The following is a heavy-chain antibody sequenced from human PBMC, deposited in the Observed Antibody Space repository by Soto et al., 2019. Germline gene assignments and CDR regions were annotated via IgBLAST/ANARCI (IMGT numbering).Heavy chain of an antibody. J-gene: IGHJ3*02. CDR1: GFTFSSYW. CDR3: ARDRSSGWYGEMDAFDI. Sequence: GGSLRLSCAASGFTFSSYWMSWVRQAPGKGLEWVANIKQDGSEKYYVDSVKGRFTISRDNAKNSLYLQMNSLRAEDTAVYYCARDRSSGWYGEMDAFDIWGQGTMVTVSS. CDR2: IKQDGSEK. D-gene: IGHD6-19*01. V-gene: IGHV3-7*05.